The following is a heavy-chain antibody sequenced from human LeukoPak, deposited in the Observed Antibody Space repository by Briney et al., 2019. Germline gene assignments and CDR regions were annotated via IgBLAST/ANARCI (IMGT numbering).Heavy chain of an antibody. Sequence: PSETLSLTCTVSSGSIGTYYWACIRHTPGKGLEWIGYISYSGSTKHNPSLTRRITISRDTSKKQFALELRSMTAADTAMYYRARQAGSFTTFDFWGQGTLVTVSS. J-gene: IGHJ4*02. CDR1: SGSIGTYY. D-gene: IGHD1-26*01. CDR3: ARQAGSFTTFDF. CDR2: ISYSGST. V-gene: IGHV4-59*08.